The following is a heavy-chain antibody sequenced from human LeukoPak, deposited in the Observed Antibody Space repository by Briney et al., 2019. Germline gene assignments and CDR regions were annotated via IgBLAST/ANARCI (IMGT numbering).Heavy chain of an antibody. Sequence: GESLKISCKGSGYSFTSYWIGCVRQMPGKGLEWMGIIYPGDSDTRYSPSFQGQVTISADKSVSTAYLQWSSLKASDTAMYYCARRSEDSSNAFDIWGQGTMVTVSS. CDR3: ARRSEDSSNAFDI. V-gene: IGHV5-51*01. CDR1: GYSFTSYW. D-gene: IGHD3-22*01. CDR2: IYPGDSDT. J-gene: IGHJ3*02.